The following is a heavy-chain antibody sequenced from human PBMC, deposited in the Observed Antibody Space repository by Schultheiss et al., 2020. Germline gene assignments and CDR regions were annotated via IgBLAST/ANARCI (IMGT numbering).Heavy chain of an antibody. J-gene: IGHJ4*02. D-gene: IGHD3-10*01. CDR2: ISYDGSNK. V-gene: IGHV3-30*14. Sequence: GGSLRLSCAASGFTFSSYAMSWVRQAPGKGLEWVAVISYDGSNKYYADSVKGRFTISRDNSKNTVYLQMNSLRAEDTAVYYCARDRARRSGKRGEYYFDYWGQGTLVTV. CDR3: ARDRARRSGKRGEYYFDY. CDR1: GFTFSSYA.